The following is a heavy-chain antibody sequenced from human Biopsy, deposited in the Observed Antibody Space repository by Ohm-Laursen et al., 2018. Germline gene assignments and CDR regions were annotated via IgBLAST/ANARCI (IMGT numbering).Heavy chain of an antibody. J-gene: IGHJ4*02. CDR1: GDSASSGSFY. V-gene: IGHV4-61*01. D-gene: IGHD6-19*01. Sequence: GTLSLTCTVSGDSASSGSFYWTWIRQPPGQGLEYIGYIYDRGSTANYNPSLESRVTMSVDMPKNQFSLKLSSVTAADTATYYCARGMRSSGWPYFDSWGQGTLVTVSS. CDR2: IYDRGSTA. CDR3: ARGMRSSGWPYFDS.